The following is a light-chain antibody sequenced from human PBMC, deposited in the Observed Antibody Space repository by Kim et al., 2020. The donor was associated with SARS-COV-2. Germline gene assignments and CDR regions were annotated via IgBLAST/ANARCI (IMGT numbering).Light chain of an antibody. CDR2: VNGDGSH. CDR1: SGHNNFA. Sequence: QLVLTQSPSASASLGASVKLTCTLSSGHNNFAIAWHQQQPEKGPRYLMKVNGDGSHNKGVGVPDRFSGSSSGADRYLIISSVQSEDEADYYCQTWATGIRVFGGGTKVTVL. CDR3: QTWATGIRV. V-gene: IGLV4-69*01. J-gene: IGLJ3*02.